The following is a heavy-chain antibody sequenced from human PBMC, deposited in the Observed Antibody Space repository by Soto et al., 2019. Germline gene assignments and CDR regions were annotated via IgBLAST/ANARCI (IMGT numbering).Heavy chain of an antibody. D-gene: IGHD3-3*01. CDR2: ISAYNGNT. V-gene: IGHV1-18*04. J-gene: IGHJ6*02. CDR1: GYTFTSYG. CDR3: ARDFSEVLRFLEWLDYYGMDV. Sequence: ASVKVSCKASGYTFTSYGISWVRQAPGQGLEWMGWISAYNGNTNYAQKLQGRVTMTTDTSTNTAYMELRSLRSDDTAVYYCARDFSEVLRFLEWLDYYGMDVWGQGTTVTVSS.